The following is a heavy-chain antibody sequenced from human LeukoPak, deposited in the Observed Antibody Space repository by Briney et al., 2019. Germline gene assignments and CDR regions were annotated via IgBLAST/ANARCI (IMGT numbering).Heavy chain of an antibody. Sequence: ASVKVSCKASGYTFTGYYMHWVRQAPGQGLEWMGWINPNSGGTNYAQKFQGRVTMTRDTSISTAYVELSRLRSDDTAVYYCARGDSSSWYYYYYYMDVWGKGTTVTISS. J-gene: IGHJ6*03. CDR2: INPNSGGT. CDR3: ARGDSSSWYYYYYYMDV. CDR1: GYTFTGYY. V-gene: IGHV1-2*02. D-gene: IGHD6-13*01.